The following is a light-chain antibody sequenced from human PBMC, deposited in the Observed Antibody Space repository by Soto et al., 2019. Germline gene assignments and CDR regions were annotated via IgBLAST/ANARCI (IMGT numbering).Light chain of an antibody. CDR3: SSYAGGRTYV. CDR1: SDIGNYNL. J-gene: IGLJ1*01. Sequence: QSAVTQPASVSGSPGQSVTISCSGSDIGNYNLVSWYQHLPGRAPKLLIFEVTMRPSGISDRFSGSTSASTASLTISGLQAEDAGDYYCSSYAGGRTYVFGSGTKLTVL. V-gene: IGLV2-23*02. CDR2: EVT.